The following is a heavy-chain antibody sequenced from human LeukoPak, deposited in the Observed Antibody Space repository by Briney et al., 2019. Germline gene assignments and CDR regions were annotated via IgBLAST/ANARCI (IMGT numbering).Heavy chain of an antibody. J-gene: IGHJ3*02. CDR2: INHSGST. CDR1: GGSFSAYY. Sequence: PSETLSLTCAVYGGSFSAYYWSWIRQPPGKGLEWIGEINHSGSTNYNPSLKSRVTISVDTSKNQFSLKLSSVTAADTAVYYCARVGQGSDAFDIWGQGTMVTVSS. CDR3: ARVGQGSDAFDI. D-gene: IGHD2-15*01. V-gene: IGHV4-34*01.